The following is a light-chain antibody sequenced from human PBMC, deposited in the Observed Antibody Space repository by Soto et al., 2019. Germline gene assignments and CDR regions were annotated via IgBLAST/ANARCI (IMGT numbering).Light chain of an antibody. Sequence: DSQVTQSPSTLTASVGARVTITRRASPSMSSCLDWSQQKPEKGPKLLIHKAASLESGVLSRFSGSGSGTAFTRTTSTLPPDDFATYYCQQYNSYSPRTFGGGTKVEIK. CDR2: KAA. CDR1: PSMSSC. J-gene: IGKJ4*01. V-gene: IGKV1-5*03. CDR3: QQYNSYSPRT.